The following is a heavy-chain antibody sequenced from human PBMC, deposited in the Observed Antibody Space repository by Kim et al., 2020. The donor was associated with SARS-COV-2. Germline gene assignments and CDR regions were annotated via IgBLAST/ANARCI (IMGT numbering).Heavy chain of an antibody. CDR3: AKDTGGSGHYYYGMDV. Sequence: GGSLRLSCAASGFTFDDYAMHWVRQAPGKGLEWVSGISWNSGSIGYADSVKGRFTISRDNAKNSLYLQMNSLRAEDTALYYCAKDTGGSGHYYYGMDVWG. D-gene: IGHD6-19*01. V-gene: IGHV3-9*01. J-gene: IGHJ6*01. CDR2: ISWNSGSI. CDR1: GFTFDDYA.